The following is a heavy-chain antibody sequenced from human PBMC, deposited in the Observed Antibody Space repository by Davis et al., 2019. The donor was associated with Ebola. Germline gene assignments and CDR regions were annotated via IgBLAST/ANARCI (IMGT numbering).Heavy chain of an antibody. CDR2: ISGSSRNK. Sequence: PGGSLRLSCAASGFTFSNYAMSWVRQAPGKGLEWVSGISGSSRNKYYADSVKGRFTISRDNSMNTVYVQMYSLRADDTAVYYCAKGGFYLYMDVWGKGTTVTVSS. J-gene: IGHJ6*03. V-gene: IGHV3-23*01. CDR3: AKGGFYLYMDV. CDR1: GFTFSNYA. D-gene: IGHD3-16*02.